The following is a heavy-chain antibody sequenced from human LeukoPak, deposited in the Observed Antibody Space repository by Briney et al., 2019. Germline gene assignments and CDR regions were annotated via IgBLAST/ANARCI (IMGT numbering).Heavy chain of an antibody. J-gene: IGHJ3*01. V-gene: IGHV1-2*02. CDR3: ARDRSRYSDAKDAFDL. Sequence: ASVKVSCKASGYTFSGYYIHWVRQAPGQGLEWMGWINPDSGGTVYAQKYKGRITMTRDTSISTVYVELSRLRPDDTAIYYCARDRSRYSDAKDAFDLWGQGTMVTVSS. D-gene: IGHD5-18*01. CDR2: INPDSGGT. CDR1: GYTFSGYY.